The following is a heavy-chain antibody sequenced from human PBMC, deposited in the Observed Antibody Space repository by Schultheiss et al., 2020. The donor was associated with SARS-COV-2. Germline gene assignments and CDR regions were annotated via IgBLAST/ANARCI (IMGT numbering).Heavy chain of an antibody. Sequence: GESLKISCAASGFTFSSYWMHWVRQAPGKGLVWVSRIHPDGTTTSYADSVKGRFTISRDNAKNTLYLQMNSLRAEDTALYFCARGGVVVVAATAYWGQGTLVTVSS. CDR3: ARGGVVVVAATAY. CDR1: GFTFSSYW. V-gene: IGHV3-74*01. D-gene: IGHD2-15*01. J-gene: IGHJ4*02. CDR2: IHPDGTTT.